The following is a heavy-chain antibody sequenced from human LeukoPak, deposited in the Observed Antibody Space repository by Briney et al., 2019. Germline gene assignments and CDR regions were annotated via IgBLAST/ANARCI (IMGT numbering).Heavy chain of an antibody. CDR3: ARLPYIAAAGTNYYYGMDV. V-gene: IGHV5-51*01. J-gene: IGHJ6*02. D-gene: IGHD6-13*01. Sequence: ESLKISCKGSGYSFTSYWIGWVRQMPGKGLEWMGIIYPGDSDTRYSPSFQGQVTISADKSISTAYLQWSSLKASDTAMYYCARLPYIAAAGTNYYYGMDVWGQGTTVTVSS. CDR1: GYSFTSYW. CDR2: IYPGDSDT.